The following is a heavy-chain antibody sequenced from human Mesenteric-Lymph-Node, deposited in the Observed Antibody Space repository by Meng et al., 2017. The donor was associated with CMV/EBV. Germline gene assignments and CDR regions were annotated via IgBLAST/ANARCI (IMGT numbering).Heavy chain of an antibody. D-gene: IGHD5-18*01. CDR3: AKGRIQLWYLFDD. J-gene: IGHJ4*02. CDR1: GFTLRSSW. Sequence: GGSLRLSCAASGFTLRSSWMHWVCQAPEKGLEWVAFIRYDGSNEYYADSVKGRFTISRDNSKNMLYLQMNSLRAEDTAVYYCAKGRIQLWYLFDDWGQGTLVTVSS. V-gene: IGHV3-30*02. CDR2: IRYDGSNE.